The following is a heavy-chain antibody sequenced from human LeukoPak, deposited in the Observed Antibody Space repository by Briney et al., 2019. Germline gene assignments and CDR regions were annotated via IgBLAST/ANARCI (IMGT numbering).Heavy chain of an antibody. Sequence: GGSLRLSCVASGFSVSSNYMSWVRQAPGKGLEWASLLYTGGTTYYANSVEGRFTISRDDSKNTIYLQMNSLRAEDTAVYYCARGGAHYWNPRYWGQGTLVTVSS. V-gene: IGHV3-53*01. CDR2: LYTGGTT. CDR1: GFSVSSNY. J-gene: IGHJ4*02. CDR3: ARGGAHYWNPRY. D-gene: IGHD1-1*01.